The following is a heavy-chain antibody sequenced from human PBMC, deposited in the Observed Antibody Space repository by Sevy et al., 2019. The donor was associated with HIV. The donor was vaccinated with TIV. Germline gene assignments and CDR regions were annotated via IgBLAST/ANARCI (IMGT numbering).Heavy chain of an antibody. Sequence: GGSLRLSCEASGLTFGDYYMSWVRQAPGKGLEWISYITRDGSETYYADSVKGRFTISRDNAKDSLYLQMNSLRVDDTAVYYCAGRVFRSPWGQGTLVTVSS. J-gene: IGHJ5*02. D-gene: IGHD3-10*01. CDR1: GLTFGDYY. V-gene: IGHV3-11*01. CDR2: ITRDGSET. CDR3: AGRVFRSP.